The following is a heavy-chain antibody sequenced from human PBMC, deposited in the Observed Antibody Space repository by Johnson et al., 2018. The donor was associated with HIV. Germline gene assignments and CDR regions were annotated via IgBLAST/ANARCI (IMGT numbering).Heavy chain of an antibody. CDR1: GFTFKSYA. Sequence: QVQLVESGGGVVQPGRSLRLSCAASGFTFKSYAMHWVRRAPGKGLEWVAVISYDGSNKFFADSVKGRFTISSDNSKNTLYLQMNSRRAEDTAVYYCVKDQTWGKEEGAYDIWGQGTMVTVSS. V-gene: IGHV3-30*04. D-gene: IGHD7-27*01. J-gene: IGHJ3*02. CDR2: ISYDGSNK. CDR3: VKDQTWGKEEGAYDI.